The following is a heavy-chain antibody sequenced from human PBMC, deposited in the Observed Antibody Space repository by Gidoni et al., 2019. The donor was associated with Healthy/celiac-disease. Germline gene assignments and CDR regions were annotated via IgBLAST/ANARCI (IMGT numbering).Heavy chain of an antibody. CDR1: GGSIRSSSYY. V-gene: IGHV4-39*01. Sequence: LQLPGSGPGLVKPSETLALTCPVSGGSIRSSSYYWGWIRQPPGKGLEWIGSIYYSGSTYYNPSLKSRVTISVDTSKNQFSLKLSSVTAADTAVYYCARNGDYAYRVIDYWGQGTLVTVSS. J-gene: IGHJ4*02. CDR3: ARNGDYAYRVIDY. D-gene: IGHD4-17*01. CDR2: IYYSGST.